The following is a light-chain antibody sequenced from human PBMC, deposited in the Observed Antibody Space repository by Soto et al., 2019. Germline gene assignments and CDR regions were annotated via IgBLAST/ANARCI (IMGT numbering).Light chain of an antibody. CDR3: QQINSYPRT. J-gene: IGKJ2*01. V-gene: IGKV1-9*01. CDR1: QGISSY. Sequence: IQLTQSPSSLSASVGDRVTITCRASQGISSYLAWYQQKPGKAPKLLIYAASTLQSRVPSRFSGSGSGTDLTLTISSLQPEDFATYYCQQINSYPRTFGQGTKKEIK. CDR2: AAS.